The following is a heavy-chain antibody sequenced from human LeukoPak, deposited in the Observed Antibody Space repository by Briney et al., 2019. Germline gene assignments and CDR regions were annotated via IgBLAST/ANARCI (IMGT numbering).Heavy chain of an antibody. D-gene: IGHD6-13*01. CDR3: ARRSYSSSWYEGGFDY. Sequence: SETLSLTCTVSGGSISSSSYYWGWIRQPPGKGLEWIGSIYYSGSTYYNPSLKSRVTISVDTSKNQFSLKLSSVTAADTAVYYCARRSYSSSWYEGGFDYWGQGTLVTVSS. CDR2: IYYSGST. CDR1: GGSISSSSYY. V-gene: IGHV4-39*01. J-gene: IGHJ4*02.